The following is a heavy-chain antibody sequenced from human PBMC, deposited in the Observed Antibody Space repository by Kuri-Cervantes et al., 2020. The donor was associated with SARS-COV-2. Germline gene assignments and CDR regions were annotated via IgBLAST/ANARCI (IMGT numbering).Heavy chain of an antibody. CDR3: ARDVIRRVGSYGMDV. Sequence: ASVKVSCKASGYTFTSYGFSWVRQAPGQGLEWMGGISAYNGNTNYAQKLQGRVTMTTDTTTSTAYMELRSLRSDDTAVYYFARDVIRRVGSYGMDVWGQGTTVTVSS. CDR2: ISAYNGNT. D-gene: IGHD1-26*01. CDR1: GYTFTSYG. V-gene: IGHV1-18*04. J-gene: IGHJ6*02.